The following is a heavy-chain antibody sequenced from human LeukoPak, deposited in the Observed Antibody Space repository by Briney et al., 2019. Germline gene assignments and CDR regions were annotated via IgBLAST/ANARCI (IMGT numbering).Heavy chain of an antibody. Sequence: GRSLRLSCAASGFTFSSYGMHWVRQAPGKGLEWVAVIWYDGSNKYYADSVKGRFTISRDNSKNTLYLQMNSLRAEDTAVYYCAREDLAYCGGDCYPYFDYWGQGTLVTVSS. V-gene: IGHV3-33*08. J-gene: IGHJ4*02. CDR3: AREDLAYCGGDCYPYFDY. CDR1: GFTFSSYG. D-gene: IGHD2-21*02. CDR2: IWYDGSNK.